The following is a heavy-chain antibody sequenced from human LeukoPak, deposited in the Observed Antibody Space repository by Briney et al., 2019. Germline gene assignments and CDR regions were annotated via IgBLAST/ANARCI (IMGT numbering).Heavy chain of an antibody. CDR3: AREDGSGPYYFDY. CDR2: INPSGGST. V-gene: IGHV1-46*01. J-gene: IGHJ4*02. D-gene: IGHD3-10*01. Sequence: ASVKVSCKASGYTFTSHYMHWVRQAPEQGLEWMGIINPSGGSTSYAQKFQGRVTMTRDMSTRTVYMELSSLRYEDTAVYYCAREDGSGPYYFDYWGQGTLVTVSS. CDR1: GYTFTSHY.